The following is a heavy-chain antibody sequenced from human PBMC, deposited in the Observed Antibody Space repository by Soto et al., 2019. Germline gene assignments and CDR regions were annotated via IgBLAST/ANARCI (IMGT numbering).Heavy chain of an antibody. D-gene: IGHD3-22*01. CDR1: GFTLSGYA. CDR3: AKAETYYYDSSGYL. J-gene: IGHJ4*02. Sequence: GGSLRLSCAASGFTLSGYAMDWVRQAPGKGLEYVSGISSNGVGTYYANSVQGRFTISRDNSKNTVYLQMGSLRAEDTAVYYCAKAETYYYDSSGYLWGQGTLVTVSS. CDR2: ISSNGVGT. V-gene: IGHV3-64*01.